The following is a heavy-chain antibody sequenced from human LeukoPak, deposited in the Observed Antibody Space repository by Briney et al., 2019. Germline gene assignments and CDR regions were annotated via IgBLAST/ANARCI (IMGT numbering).Heavy chain of an antibody. CDR1: GYTFTGYY. V-gene: IGHV1-2*06. CDR2: INPNSGGT. D-gene: IGHD5-24*01. J-gene: IGHJ6*02. Sequence: ASVKVSCKASGYTFTGYYMHWVRQAPGQGLEWKGRINPNSGGTNYAQKFQGRVTMTRDTSISTAYMELSRLRSDDTAVYYCAREGAWDGYNIYGLDVWGQGTTVTVSS. CDR3: AREGAWDGYNIYGLDV.